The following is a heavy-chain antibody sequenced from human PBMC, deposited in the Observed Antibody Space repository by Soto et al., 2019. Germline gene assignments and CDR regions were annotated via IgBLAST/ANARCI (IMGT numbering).Heavy chain of an antibody. CDR3: ARTSPVAGGFDY. J-gene: IGHJ4*02. Sequence: QVQLQESGPGLVKPAETLSLTCTVSGGSISNYYWSWIRQAPGKGLEWIGYIYYTTNYNPSLKSRVTISADTYKNQISLKLTSVTAADTAVYYCARTSPVAGGFDYWGQGTLVTVSS. V-gene: IGHV4-59*01. CDR1: GGSISNYY. D-gene: IGHD6-19*01. CDR2: IYYTT.